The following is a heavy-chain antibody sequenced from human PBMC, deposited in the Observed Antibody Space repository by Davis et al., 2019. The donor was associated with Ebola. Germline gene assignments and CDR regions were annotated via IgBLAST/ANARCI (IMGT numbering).Heavy chain of an antibody. Sequence: SVKVSCKASGGTFSSYAISWVRQAPGQGLEWMGGIIPIFGTANYAQKFQGRVTITADESTSTAYMELSSLRSEDTAVYYCARVTTDYYEDFDYWGQGTLVTVSS. V-gene: IGHV1-69*13. D-gene: IGHD3-22*01. CDR2: IIPIFGTA. J-gene: IGHJ4*02. CDR1: GGTFSSYA. CDR3: ARVTTDYYEDFDY.